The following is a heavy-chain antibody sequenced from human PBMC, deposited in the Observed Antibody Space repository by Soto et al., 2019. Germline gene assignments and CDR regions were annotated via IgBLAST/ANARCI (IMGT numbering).Heavy chain of an antibody. V-gene: IGHV1-69*02. J-gene: IGHJ6*02. D-gene: IGHD3-10*01. CDR2: IIPILGIA. CDR1: GGTFSSYT. Sequence: QVQLVQSGAEVKKPGSSVKVSCKASGGTFSSYTISWVRQAPGQGLEWMGRIIPILGIANYAQKFQGRVTITADKSTSTAYMELSSLRSEDTAVYYCARGEVEMSAMVREKVGIDVWGQGTTVTVSS. CDR3: ARGEVEMSAMVREKVGIDV.